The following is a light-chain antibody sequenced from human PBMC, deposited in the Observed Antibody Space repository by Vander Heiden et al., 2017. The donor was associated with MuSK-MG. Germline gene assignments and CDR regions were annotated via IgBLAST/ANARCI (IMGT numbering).Light chain of an antibody. J-gene: IGKJ5*01. CDR1: QSISNY. V-gene: IGKV1-39*01. Sequence: DIQMTQSPSSLSASVGDRVTITCRASQSISNYLNWYQHKQGRAPKLLIYFASSLQSGVQTKCSGRGFGKDFTLTISNLQPEDGATYYCQQSDRHPITFGQGTRLEIK. CDR3: QQSDRHPIT. CDR2: FAS.